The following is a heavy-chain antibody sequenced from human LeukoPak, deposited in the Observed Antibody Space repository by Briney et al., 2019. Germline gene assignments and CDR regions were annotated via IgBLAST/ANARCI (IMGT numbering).Heavy chain of an antibody. V-gene: IGHV1-8*01. J-gene: IGHJ4*02. CDR3: ARVPMMVRGVIILKYYFDY. CDR2: MNPNSGNT. D-gene: IGHD3-10*01. Sequence: ASVTVSCKASGYTFTSYDINWVRQAPGQGLEWMGWMNPNSGNTGYAQKFQGRVTMTRNTSISTAYMELSSLRSEDTAVYYCARVPMMVRGVIILKYYFDYWGQGTLVTVSS. CDR1: GYTFTSYD.